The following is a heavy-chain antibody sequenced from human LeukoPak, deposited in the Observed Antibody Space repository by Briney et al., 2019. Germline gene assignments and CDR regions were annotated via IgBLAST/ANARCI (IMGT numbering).Heavy chain of an antibody. Sequence: ASVKVSCKASGGTFSSYAISRVRQAPGQGLEWMGGIIPIFGTANYAQKFQGRVTITADESTSTAYMELSSLRSEDTAVYYCARSEVGYSSSWYFQEGYYFDYWGQGTLVTVSS. J-gene: IGHJ4*02. CDR2: IIPIFGTA. CDR1: GGTFSSYA. V-gene: IGHV1-69*13. CDR3: ARSEVGYSSSWYFQEGYYFDY. D-gene: IGHD6-13*01.